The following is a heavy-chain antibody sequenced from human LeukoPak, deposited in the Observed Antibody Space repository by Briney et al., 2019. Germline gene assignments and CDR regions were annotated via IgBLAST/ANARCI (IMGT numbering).Heavy chain of an antibody. CDR2: INHSGST. Sequence: PSETLSLTCAVYGGSFSGYYWGWIRQAPGKGLEWIGEINHSGSTNYNPSLKSRVTISVDTSNNQFSLKLSSVTAADTAVYYCATFTVAGSGGQEGWFDPWGQGTLVTVSS. D-gene: IGHD6-19*01. V-gene: IGHV4-34*01. CDR1: GGSFSGYY. J-gene: IGHJ5*02. CDR3: ATFTVAGSGGQEGWFDP.